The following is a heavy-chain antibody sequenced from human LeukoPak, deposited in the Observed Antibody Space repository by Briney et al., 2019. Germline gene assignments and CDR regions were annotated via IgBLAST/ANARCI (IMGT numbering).Heavy chain of an antibody. CDR1: GYTLTELS. J-gene: IGHJ4*02. CDR2: FDPEDGET. Sequence: ASVKVSCKVSGYTLTELSMHWVRQAPGKGLEWMGGFDPEDGETIYAQKFQGRVTMTEDTSTDTAYMELSSLRSEDTAVYYCATDIDYYDSSGYLQKGFFDYWGQGTLVTVSS. V-gene: IGHV1-24*01. CDR3: ATDIDYYDSSGYLQKGFFDY. D-gene: IGHD3-22*01.